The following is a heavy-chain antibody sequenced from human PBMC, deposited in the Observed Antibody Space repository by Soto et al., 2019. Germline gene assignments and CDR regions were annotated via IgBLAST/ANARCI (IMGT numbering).Heavy chain of an antibody. Sequence: SETLSLTCAFSGGSISSSNGWSWVRQPPGKGLEWIGEIYHSGSTNYNPSLKSRVTISVEKSKNQFSLKLSSVTAADTAVYYCARDLGYCSSTSCYPAYYYYGMDVWGQGTTVTVSS. J-gene: IGHJ6*02. CDR2: IYHSGST. CDR1: GGSISSSNG. V-gene: IGHV4-4*02. D-gene: IGHD2-2*01. CDR3: ARDLGYCSSTSCYPAYYYYGMDV.